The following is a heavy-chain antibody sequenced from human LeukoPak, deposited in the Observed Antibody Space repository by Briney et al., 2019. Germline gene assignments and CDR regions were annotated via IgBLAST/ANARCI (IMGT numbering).Heavy chain of an antibody. Sequence: ASVKVSCEASGYTFTGYYMHWVRQAPGQGLEWMGWINTNTGNPTYAQGFTGRFVFSLDTSVSTAYLQISSLKAEDTAVYYCARLRGPNCSGGSCYDYWGQGTLVTVSS. CDR2: INTNTGNP. J-gene: IGHJ4*02. V-gene: IGHV7-4-1*02. CDR3: ARLRGPNCSGGSCYDY. D-gene: IGHD2-15*01. CDR1: GYTFTGYY.